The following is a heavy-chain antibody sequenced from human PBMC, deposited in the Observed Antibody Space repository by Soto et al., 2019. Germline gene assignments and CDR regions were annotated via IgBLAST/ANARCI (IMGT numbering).Heavy chain of an antibody. V-gene: IGHV2-5*01. CDR3: AHSDGGYEIIYFDF. CDR1: GFSLTTAGVA. Sequence: GSGPTLVNPTQTLTLTCTFSGFSLTTAGVAVGWIRQPPGGALEWLALVYWNDDKRYSPSLRTRLTITGDASKNQVVLSLTNVDPGDTATYFCAHSDGGYEIIYFDFWGQGAPVTVSS. D-gene: IGHD5-12*01. CDR2: VYWNDDK. J-gene: IGHJ4*02.